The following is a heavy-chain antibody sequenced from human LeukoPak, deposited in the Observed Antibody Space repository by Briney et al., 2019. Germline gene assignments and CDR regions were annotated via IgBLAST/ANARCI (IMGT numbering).Heavy chain of an antibody. CDR1: GGSISNYY. CDR2: IYYIVRT. J-gene: IGHJ4*02. Sequence: SETLSLTCTLSGGSISNYYWSWVRQPPGRGLEWIGSIYYIVRTNSNTSLKSRVTISVDTSKNQCSLKLNSVTAADTAVEYCARHGGAYSVDQWGQGTTVTVSS. D-gene: IGHD4-11*01. V-gene: IGHV4-59*08. CDR3: ARHGGAYSVDQ.